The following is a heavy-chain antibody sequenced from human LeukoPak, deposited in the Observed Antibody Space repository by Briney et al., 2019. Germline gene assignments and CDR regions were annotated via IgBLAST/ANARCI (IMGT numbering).Heavy chain of an antibody. Sequence: GGSLRLSCAASGFTLRNAWMSWVRQAPGKGLEWVGRIKSKTDGGRTDYPALVKGRFTISRDDSKNTLYLQMNSLKTEDTAVYYCTTGNYWGQGTLVTVSS. CDR3: TTGNY. CDR1: GFTLRNAW. CDR2: IKSKTDGGRT. J-gene: IGHJ4*02. V-gene: IGHV3-15*01.